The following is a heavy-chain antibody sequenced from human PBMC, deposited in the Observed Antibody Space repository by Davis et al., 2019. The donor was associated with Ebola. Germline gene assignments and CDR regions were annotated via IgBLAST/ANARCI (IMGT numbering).Heavy chain of an antibody. D-gene: IGHD3-10*01. J-gene: IGHJ3*02. CDR2: IFPADSDT. V-gene: IGHV5-51*01. CDR1: GYKFTTYW. CDR3: ARMLYGSSSSPFDI. Sequence: GESLKISCQGSGYKFTTYWIAWVRQMPGKGLEWMGIIFPADSDTRYSPSFQGQVTISADKTISTAYLHWSSLKASDTAIYYCARMLYGSSSSPFDIWGRGTMVTVSS.